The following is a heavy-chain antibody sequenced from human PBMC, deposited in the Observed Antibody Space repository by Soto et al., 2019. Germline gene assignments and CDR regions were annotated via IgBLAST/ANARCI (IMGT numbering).Heavy chain of an antibody. D-gene: IGHD6-6*01. Sequence: SETLSLTCAVYGGSFSGYYWSWIRQPPGKGLEWIGEINHSGSTNYNPSLKSRVTISVDTSKNQFSLKLSSVTAADTAVYYCARGYSSSSVGYYYYYMDVWGKGTTVTVSS. V-gene: IGHV4-34*01. CDR3: ARGYSSSSVGYYYYYMDV. CDR1: GGSFSGYY. J-gene: IGHJ6*03. CDR2: INHSGST.